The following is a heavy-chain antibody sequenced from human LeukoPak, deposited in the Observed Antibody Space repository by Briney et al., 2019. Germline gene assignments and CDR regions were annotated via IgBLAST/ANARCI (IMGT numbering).Heavy chain of an antibody. Sequence: SETLSLTCTVSGGSISSYYWNWIRQPPGKGLEWSGYIYYSGSSNYNPSLKSRVTISVDTSKTQFSLKLSSVTAADTAVYYCAGVGYNLDYWGQGTLVTVSS. CDR1: GGSISSYY. D-gene: IGHD5-18*01. V-gene: IGHV4-59*01. CDR2: IYYSGSS. CDR3: AGVGYNLDY. J-gene: IGHJ4*02.